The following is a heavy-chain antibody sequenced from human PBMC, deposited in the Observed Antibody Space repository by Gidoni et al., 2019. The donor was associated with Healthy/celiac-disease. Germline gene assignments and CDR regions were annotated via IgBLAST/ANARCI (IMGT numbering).Heavy chain of an antibody. CDR3: ARCPSGSYVKGDAFDI. Sequence: EVQLVESGGGLVQPGGSLRLSCAASGFTFSSYEMNWFRQAPGKGLEWVSYISSSGSTIYYADSVKGRFTISRDNAKNSLYLQMNSLRAEDTAVYYCARCPSGSYVKGDAFDIWGQGTMVTVSS. V-gene: IGHV3-48*03. J-gene: IGHJ3*02. D-gene: IGHD1-26*01. CDR1: GFTFSSYE. CDR2: ISSSGSTI.